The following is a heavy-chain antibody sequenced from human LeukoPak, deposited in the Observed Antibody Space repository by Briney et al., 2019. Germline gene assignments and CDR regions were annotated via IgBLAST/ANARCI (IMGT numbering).Heavy chain of an antibody. J-gene: IGHJ4*02. CDR3: ARDDQVGGGRGFDY. CDR2: IYYSGST. CDR1: GGSISSYY. Sequence: SETLSLTCTVSGGSISSYYWSWIRQPPGKGLEWIGSIYYSGSTYYNPSLKSRVTISVDTSKNQFSLKLSSVTAADTAVYYCARDDQVGGGRGFDYWGQGTLVTVSS. V-gene: IGHV4-59*12. D-gene: IGHD3-16*01.